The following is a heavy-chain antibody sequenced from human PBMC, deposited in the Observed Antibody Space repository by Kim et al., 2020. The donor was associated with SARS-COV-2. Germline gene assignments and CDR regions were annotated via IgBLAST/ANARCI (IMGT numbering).Heavy chain of an antibody. CDR3: ARGPHTAMVPPPFDY. CDR2: INHSGST. V-gene: IGHV4-34*01. Sequence: SETLSLTCAVYGGSFSGYYWSWIRQPPGKGLEWIGEINHSGSTNYNPSLKSRVTISVDTSKNQFSLKLSSVTAADTAVYYCARGPHTAMVPPPFDYLGQG. CDR1: GGSFSGYY. J-gene: IGHJ4*02. D-gene: IGHD5-18*01.